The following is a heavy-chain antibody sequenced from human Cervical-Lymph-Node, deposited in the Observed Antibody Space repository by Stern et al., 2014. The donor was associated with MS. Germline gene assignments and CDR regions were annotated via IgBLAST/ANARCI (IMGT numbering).Heavy chain of an antibody. CDR2: ISGHNGNT. Sequence: MQLVQSGAEVKKLGASVKVSCKTSGYTFSTYGITWVRQAPGQGPKWMVWISGHNGNTNFAERFQGRLSMTTDTSTRTAYMELRSLRYDYTAVYFCARDPGGYFHGMDVWGQGTTVTVSS. V-gene: IGHV1-18*01. CDR3: ARDPGGYFHGMDV. J-gene: IGHJ6*02. CDR1: GYTFSTYG. D-gene: IGHD3-10*01.